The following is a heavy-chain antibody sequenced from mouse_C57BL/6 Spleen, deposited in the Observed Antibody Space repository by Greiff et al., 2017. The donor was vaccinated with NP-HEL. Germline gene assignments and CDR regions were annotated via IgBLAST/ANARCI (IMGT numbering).Heavy chain of an antibody. Sequence: EVQLQQSGPGLVKPSQSLSLTCSVTGYSITSGYYWNWIRQFPGNKLEWMGYISYDGSNNYNPSLKNRISITRDTSKNQFFLKLNSVTTEDTATYYCARNYDGYSFDYWGQGTTLTVSS. D-gene: IGHD2-3*01. V-gene: IGHV3-6*01. J-gene: IGHJ2*01. CDR1: GYSITSGYY. CDR3: ARNYDGYSFDY. CDR2: ISYDGSN.